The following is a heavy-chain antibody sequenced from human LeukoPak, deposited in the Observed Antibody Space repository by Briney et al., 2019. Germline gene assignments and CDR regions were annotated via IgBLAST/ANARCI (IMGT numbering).Heavy chain of an antibody. CDR2: INHSGST. CDR3: ARGGGFFWNHKLDY. J-gene: IGHJ4*02. CDR1: GGSFSGYY. V-gene: IGHV4-34*01. D-gene: IGHD1-14*01. Sequence: SETLSLTCAVYGGSFSGYYWSWIRQPPGKGLEWIGEINHSGSTNYNPSLKSRVTISVDTSKNQFSLKLSSVTAADTAVYYCARGGGFFWNHKLDYWGQGTLVTVSS.